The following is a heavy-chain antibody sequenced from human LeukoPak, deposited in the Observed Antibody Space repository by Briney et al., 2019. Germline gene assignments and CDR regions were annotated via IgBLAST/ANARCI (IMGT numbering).Heavy chain of an antibody. V-gene: IGHV1-18*04. Sequence: ASVKVSCKASGYTFTSYGISWVRQAPGQGLEWMGWISAYNGNTNYAQKLQGRVTKTTDTSTSTAYMELRSLRSDDTAVYYCARHSTDYDILTYHFDYWGQGTLVTVSS. CDR3: ARHSTDYDILTYHFDY. D-gene: IGHD3-9*01. CDR2: ISAYNGNT. CDR1: GYTFTSYG. J-gene: IGHJ4*02.